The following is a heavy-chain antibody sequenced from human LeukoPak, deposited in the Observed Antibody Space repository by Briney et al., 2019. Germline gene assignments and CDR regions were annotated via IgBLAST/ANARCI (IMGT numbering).Heavy chain of an antibody. CDR2: IRGDGSMT. CDR3: ARENLAAAADY. D-gene: IGHD6-25*01. V-gene: IGHV3-74*01. J-gene: IGHJ4*02. Sequence: GGSLRLSFEAPELTFGAYWSHGVRQLPGKGLVWVSRIRGDGSMTNYADSVKGRFTISRDNAKNTLYLQMNSLRLEDTAVYYCARENLAAAADYWGQGTVVTVSS. CDR1: ELTFGAYW.